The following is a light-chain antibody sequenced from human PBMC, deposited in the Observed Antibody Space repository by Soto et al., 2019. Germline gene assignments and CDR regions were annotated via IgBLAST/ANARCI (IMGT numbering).Light chain of an antibody. Sequence: EIVMTQSPAPLSVSPGERATLSFRATQSVSSTLAWHQQKPCQAPRLLIYGASTSATGIPARFSGSGSGTAFTISISSLQSKDFAVYSGQQYNNWPAWTFGQGAKVEIK. CDR3: QQYNNWPAWT. CDR2: GAS. V-gene: IGKV3-15*01. CDR1: QSVSST. J-gene: IGKJ1*01.